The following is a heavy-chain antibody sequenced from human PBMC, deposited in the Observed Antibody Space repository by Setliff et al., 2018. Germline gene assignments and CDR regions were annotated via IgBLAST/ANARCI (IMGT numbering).Heavy chain of an antibody. V-gene: IGHV4-34*01. CDR1: GGSFSNYY. D-gene: IGHD6-13*01. Sequence: SETLSLTCTVYGGSFSNYYWSWIRQPPGKGLEWIGEINHSGSTNYNSSLTSRVTISVDTSKNQFSMKLTSVTAADTAVYYCARAGVAAADRKGLLEYWGQGTLVTVSS. CDR3: ARAGVAAADRKGLLEY. J-gene: IGHJ4*02. CDR2: INHSGST.